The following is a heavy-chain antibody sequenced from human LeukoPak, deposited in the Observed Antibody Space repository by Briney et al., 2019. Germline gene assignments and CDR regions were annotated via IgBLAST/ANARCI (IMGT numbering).Heavy chain of an antibody. CDR2: TYYRSKWYN. CDR3: ARGGQWLVLRACDI. D-gene: IGHD6-19*01. CDR1: GDSFSSNSAA. J-gene: IGHJ3*02. Sequence: SQTLSLTCAISGDSFSSNSAAWNWIRQSPSKGLEWLGRTYYRSKWYNDYAASVKSRITINPDTSKNQFSLQLNSVTPEDTAVYYCARGGQWLVLRACDIWGQGRMVSVSS. V-gene: IGHV6-1*01.